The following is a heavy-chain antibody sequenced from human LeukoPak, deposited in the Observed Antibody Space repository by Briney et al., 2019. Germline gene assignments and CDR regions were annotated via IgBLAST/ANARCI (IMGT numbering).Heavy chain of an antibody. CDR2: IDTKGTRT. CDR3: VKEVVATIPPL. J-gene: IGHJ4*02. V-gene: IGHV3-23*01. CDR1: GFILSNCA. Sequence: GGSLRLSCAASGFILSNCAMTWVRQAPGKGLEWVSGIDTKGTRTYYADSVKGRFTISRDNSKTTPFLQMNSLRAEDTAVYYCVKEVVATIPPLWGQGTLVTVSS. D-gene: IGHD5-12*01.